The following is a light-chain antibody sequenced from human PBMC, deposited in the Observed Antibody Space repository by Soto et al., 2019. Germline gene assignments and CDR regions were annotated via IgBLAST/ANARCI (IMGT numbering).Light chain of an antibody. CDR3: QQYNNWPPT. CDR2: GAS. CDR1: QSCCSN. V-gene: IGKV3-15*01. J-gene: IGKJ1*01. Sequence: EIVMTQSPATLSVSPGERANPSLRARQSCCSNLAWYPQKTGQAPRLLIYGASTRATGIPARFSGSGSGTEFTLTISSLQSEDFAVYYCQQYNNWPPTFGQGTKVEIK.